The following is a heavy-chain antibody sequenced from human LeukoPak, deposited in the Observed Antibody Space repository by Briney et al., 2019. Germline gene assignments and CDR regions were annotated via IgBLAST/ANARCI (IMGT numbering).Heavy chain of an antibody. CDR1: GFTFVSHW. D-gene: IGHD3-16*02. CDR3: ARRYTATSAEDFDY. V-gene: IGHV3-7*01. CDR2: INQDGSEK. J-gene: IGHJ4*02. Sequence: GALRLSCVASGFTFVSHWMTWVRQAPGKGLEWVANINQDGSEKYYVDSAKGRFTISRDNAKNSLYLQMNSLRAEDAAVYYCARRYTATSAEDFDYWGQGTLVTVSS.